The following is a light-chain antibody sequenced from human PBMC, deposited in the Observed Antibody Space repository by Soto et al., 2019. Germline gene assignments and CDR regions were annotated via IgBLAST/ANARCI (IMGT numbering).Light chain of an antibody. J-gene: IGKJ2*01. V-gene: IGKV3-20*01. CDR3: QQYGSSPPYT. Sequence: EIVLTQSPGTLSLSPGERATLSCRASQSVSSSYLAWYQQKPGQAPRLLIYGASSRATGIPDRFSGSGSGTDFTLTISRLEPEDFAVCYCQQYGSSPPYTFDQGTKVDIK. CDR2: GAS. CDR1: QSVSSSY.